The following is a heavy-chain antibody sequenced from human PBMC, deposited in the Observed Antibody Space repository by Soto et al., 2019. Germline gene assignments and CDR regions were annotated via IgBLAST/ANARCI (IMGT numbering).Heavy chain of an antibody. Sequence: QVQLVQSGAEVKKPGASVKVSCKASGYTFTGYYMHWVRQAPGQGLEWMGWINPNSGGTNYAQKFQGWVTMTRDTYISTADMELSRLRSDDTAVYYCARDGGYCSGGSCYVWFDPWGQGTLVTVSS. CDR2: INPNSGGT. CDR3: ARDGGYCSGGSCYVWFDP. V-gene: IGHV1-2*04. J-gene: IGHJ5*02. CDR1: GYTFTGYY. D-gene: IGHD2-15*01.